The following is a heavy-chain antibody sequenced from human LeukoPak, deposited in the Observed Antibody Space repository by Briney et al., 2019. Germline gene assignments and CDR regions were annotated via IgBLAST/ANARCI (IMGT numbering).Heavy chain of an antibody. D-gene: IGHD6-13*01. CDR1: GGSISNGGYS. CDR3: ARGDSRRGAWYFDL. Sequence: PSETLSLTCAVSGGSISNGGYSWSWIRQPPGKGLEWIGYIYDSGSAYYNPSLKSRVTISVNRSKNHFSLRLSSVTAADTAVYYCARGDSRRGAWYFDLWGRGPLVTVSS. CDR2: IYDSGSA. V-gene: IGHV4-30-2*01. J-gene: IGHJ2*01.